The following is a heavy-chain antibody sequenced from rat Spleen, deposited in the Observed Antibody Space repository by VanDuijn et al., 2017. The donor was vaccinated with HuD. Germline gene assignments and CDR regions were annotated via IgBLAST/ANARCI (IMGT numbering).Heavy chain of an antibody. V-gene: IGHV5-17*01. CDR1: GFTFSDYA. CDR2: IIYDGSTT. CDR3: TRDPLLLQGGFDY. J-gene: IGHJ2*01. D-gene: IGHD1-1*01. Sequence: EVQLVESGGRLVQPGNSLKLSCAASGFTFSDYAMAWVRQSPKKGLEWVATIIYDGSTTYYRDSVKGRFTISRDNAKSTLYLQMNSLRSEDTATYYCTRDPLLLQGGFDYWGQGVMVTVSS.